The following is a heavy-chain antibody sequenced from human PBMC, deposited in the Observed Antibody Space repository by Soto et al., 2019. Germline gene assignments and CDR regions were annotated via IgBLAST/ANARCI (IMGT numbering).Heavy chain of an antibody. CDR2: ISYDGSNK. Sequence: QVQLVESGGGVVQPGRSLRLSCAASGFTFSSYAMHWVRQAPGKGLEWVAVISYDGSNKYYADSVKGRFTISRDNSKNTLYLQMNSLRAEDTAVYYCARLYSSSSVHYYGMDVWGQGTTVTVSS. J-gene: IGHJ6*02. CDR3: ARLYSSSSVHYYGMDV. CDR1: GFTFSSYA. D-gene: IGHD6-6*01. V-gene: IGHV3-30-3*01.